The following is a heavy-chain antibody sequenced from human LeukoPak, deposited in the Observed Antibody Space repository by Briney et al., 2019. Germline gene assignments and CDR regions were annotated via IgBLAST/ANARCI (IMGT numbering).Heavy chain of an antibody. D-gene: IGHD3-22*01. CDR3: ARHGWYYYDSSGYSHFDY. CDR1: GYTFTNFW. CDR2: IYPDDSDT. V-gene: IGHV5-51*01. Sequence: GESLKISCKVSGYTFTNFWIAWVRQMPGKGLEWMGIIYPDDSDTTYSPSFQGYVTISADKSISTAYLQWSSLKASDTAMYYCARHGWYYYDSSGYSHFDYWGQGTLVTVSS. J-gene: IGHJ4*02.